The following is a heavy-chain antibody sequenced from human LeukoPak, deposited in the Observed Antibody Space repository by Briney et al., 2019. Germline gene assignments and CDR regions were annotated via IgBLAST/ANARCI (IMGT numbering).Heavy chain of an antibody. CDR2: IKQDESEK. CDR1: GFTFSSYW. Sequence: GGSLRLSCAASGFTFSSYWMSWVRQAPGKGLEWVANIKQDESEKYYVDSVKGRFTISRDNAKNSLYLQMNSLRAEDTAVYYCARDRRDGYNLLDYWGQVTLVTVSS. J-gene: IGHJ4*02. CDR3: ARDRRDGYNLLDY. V-gene: IGHV3-7*01. D-gene: IGHD5-24*01.